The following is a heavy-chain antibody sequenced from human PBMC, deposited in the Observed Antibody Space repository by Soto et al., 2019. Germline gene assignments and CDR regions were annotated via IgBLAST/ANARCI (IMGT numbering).Heavy chain of an antibody. CDR3: AREDGGGPFDF. Sequence: WGSRTLSCAASGCLYSGYGMHWVRQAPGKGLEWISGINGGGHDSDYADSVKGRFTISRDNSKDTLLLEMYSLRADDTAVYFCAREDGGGPFDFWGQGTLVTVSS. J-gene: IGHJ4*02. V-gene: IGHV3-23*01. CDR2: INGGGHDS. D-gene: IGHD2-15*01. CDR1: GCLYSGYG.